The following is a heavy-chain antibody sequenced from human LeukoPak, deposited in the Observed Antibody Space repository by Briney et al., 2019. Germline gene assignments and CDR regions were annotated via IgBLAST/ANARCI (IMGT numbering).Heavy chain of an antibody. Sequence: SVKVSCKASGGTFSSYAISWVRQAPGQGLEWMGGIIPIFGTANYTQKFQGRVTITADESTSTAYMELSSLRSEDTAVYYCVRDSGYSSSWYQFDYWGQGTLVTVPS. CDR2: IIPIFGTA. CDR1: GGTFSSYA. J-gene: IGHJ4*02. CDR3: VRDSGYSSSWYQFDY. V-gene: IGHV1-69*13. D-gene: IGHD6-13*01.